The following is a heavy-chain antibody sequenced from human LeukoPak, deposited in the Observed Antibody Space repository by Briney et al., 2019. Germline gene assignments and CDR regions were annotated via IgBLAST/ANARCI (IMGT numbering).Heavy chain of an antibody. CDR1: GFTFSSYG. Sequence: PGGSLRLSCAASGFTFSSYGMHWVRQAPGKGLEWVAVIWYDGSNKYYADSVKGRFTISKDNSKNTLYLQMNSLRAEDTAVYYCAREKEVGFGETNGYWGQGTLVTVSS. D-gene: IGHD1-26*01. CDR3: AREKEVGFGETNGY. J-gene: IGHJ4*02. V-gene: IGHV3-33*01. CDR2: IWYDGSNK.